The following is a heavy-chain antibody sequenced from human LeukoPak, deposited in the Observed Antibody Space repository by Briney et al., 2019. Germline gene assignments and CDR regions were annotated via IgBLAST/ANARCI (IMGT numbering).Heavy chain of an antibody. CDR1: GGSISSGGYY. D-gene: IGHD5-12*01. CDR3: ARESSGYDPYYYYGMDV. V-gene: IGHV4-31*03. J-gene: IGHJ6*02. Sequence: SQTLSLTCTVSGGSISSGGYYWSWIRQHPGKGLEWIGYIYYSGSTYYNPSLESRVTISVDTSKNQFSLKLSSVTAADTAVYYCARESSGYDPYYYYGMDVWGQGTTVTVSS. CDR2: IYYSGST.